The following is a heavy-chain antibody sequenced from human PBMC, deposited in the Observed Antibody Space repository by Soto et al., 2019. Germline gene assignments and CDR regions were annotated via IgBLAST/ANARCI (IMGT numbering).Heavy chain of an antibody. V-gene: IGHV3-48*02. D-gene: IGHD6-13*01. CDR3: ASVGQQLARGVTGPDP. CDR2: ISSSSSTI. J-gene: IGHJ5*02. Sequence: EVQLVESGGGLVQPGGSLRLSCAASGFTFSSYSMNWVRQAPGKGLEWVSYISSSSSTIYYADSVKGRFTISRDNAKNSLYLQMNSLRDEDTAVYYCASVGQQLARGVTGPDPWGQGTLVTVSS. CDR1: GFTFSSYS.